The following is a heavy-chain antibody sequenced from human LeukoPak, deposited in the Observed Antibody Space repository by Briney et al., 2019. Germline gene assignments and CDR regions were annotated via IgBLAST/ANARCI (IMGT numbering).Heavy chain of an antibody. CDR1: GFTFSSYS. J-gene: IGHJ4*02. D-gene: IGHD4-17*01. Sequence: GGSLRLSCAASGFTFSSYSMNWVRQAPGKGLEWVSSISSSSSYIYYADSVKGQFTISRDNAKNSQYLRMNSLRVEDTALYYCARAQTYGDSRLLLDYWGQGTLVTVSS. CDR3: ARAQTYGDSRLLLDY. CDR2: ISSSSSYI. V-gene: IGHV3-21*04.